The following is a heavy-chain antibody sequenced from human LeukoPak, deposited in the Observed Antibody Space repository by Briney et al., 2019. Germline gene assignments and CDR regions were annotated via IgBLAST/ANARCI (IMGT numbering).Heavy chain of an antibody. CDR1: GGSISSSTYY. CDR3: ASSANLVGREFDY. Sequence: SETLSLTCTVSGGSISSSTYYWGWIRQPPGKGLEWIGNIYYSGSAYYNPSLKSRVTISVDTSKNQFSLKLSSVTAADTAVFYCASSANLVGREFDYWGQGTLVTVSS. D-gene: IGHD6-6*01. J-gene: IGHJ4*02. CDR2: IYYSGSA. V-gene: IGHV4-39*07.